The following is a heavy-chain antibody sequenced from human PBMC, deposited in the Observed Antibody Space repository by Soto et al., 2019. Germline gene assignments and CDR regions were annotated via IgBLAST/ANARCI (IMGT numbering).Heavy chain of an antibody. CDR1: GFTFSDYY. CDR3: ARSCSSTSCNNYYYYYMDV. V-gene: IGHV3-11*01. CDR2: ISSSGSTI. D-gene: IGHD2-2*01. J-gene: IGHJ6*03. Sequence: GGSLRLSCAASGFTFSDYYMSWIRQAPGKGLEWVSYISSSGSTIYYADSVKGRFTISRDNAKNSLYLQMNSLRAEDTAVYYCARSCSSTSCNNYYYYYMDVWGKGTTVTVSS.